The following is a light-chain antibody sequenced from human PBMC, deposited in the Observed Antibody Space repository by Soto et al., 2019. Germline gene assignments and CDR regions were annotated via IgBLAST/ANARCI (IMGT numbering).Light chain of an antibody. V-gene: IGKV1-5*01. CDR2: DAS. Sequence: DIQMTQSPSTLSASLGDRVTITCRASQGISRWLAWYQQRPGKAPKLLIYDASTLESGVPSRFSGSGSETEFTLTISRLQPDDFATYFCHSRAFGQGTRLEIK. CDR1: QGISRW. J-gene: IGKJ5*01. CDR3: HSRA.